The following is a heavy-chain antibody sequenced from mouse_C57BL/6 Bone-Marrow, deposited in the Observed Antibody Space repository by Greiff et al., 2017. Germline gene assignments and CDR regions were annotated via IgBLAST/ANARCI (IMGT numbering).Heavy chain of an antibody. CDR2: ISSGGSYT. CDR3: ARHDYGDY. J-gene: IGHJ2*01. V-gene: IGHV5-6*01. Sequence: EVKLMESGGDLVKPGGSLKLSCAASGFTFSSYGMSWVRQTPDKRLEWVATISSGGSYTYYPDSVKGRFTISRDNAKNTLYLQMSSLKSEDTAMYYCARHDYGDYWGQGTTLTVSS. CDR1: GFTFSSYG.